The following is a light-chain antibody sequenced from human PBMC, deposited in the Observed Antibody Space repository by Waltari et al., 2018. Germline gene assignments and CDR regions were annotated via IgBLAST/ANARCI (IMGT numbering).Light chain of an antibody. V-gene: IGLV4-69*01. CDR2: LNSDGSH. Sequence: QLVLTQSPSASASLGASVKLTCTLSSGHSSYAIAWHQQQPEKGPRYLMKLNSDGSHSKGDGIPDRFSGSSSGAERYRTISSLQSEDEADYYCQTWGTGIPVVFGGGTKLTVL. J-gene: IGLJ2*01. CDR1: SGHSSYA. CDR3: QTWGTGIPVV.